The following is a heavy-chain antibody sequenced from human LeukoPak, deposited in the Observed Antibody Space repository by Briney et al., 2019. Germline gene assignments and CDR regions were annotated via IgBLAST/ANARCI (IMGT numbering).Heavy chain of an antibody. Sequence: GASVTVSCTASGYTFTGYYMHWVRQAPGQGLEWMGWINPNSGGTNYAQKFQGRVTMTRDTSISTACMELSRLRSDDTAVYYCRTDRYGDYGDYIDYWGQGTLVTVSS. J-gene: IGHJ4*02. D-gene: IGHD4-17*01. CDR3: RTDRYGDYGDYIDY. CDR2: INPNSGGT. CDR1: GYTFTGYY. V-gene: IGHV1-2*02.